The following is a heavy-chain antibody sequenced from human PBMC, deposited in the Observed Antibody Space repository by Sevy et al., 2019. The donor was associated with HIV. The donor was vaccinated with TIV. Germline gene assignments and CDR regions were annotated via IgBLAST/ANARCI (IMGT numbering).Heavy chain of an antibody. CDR2: INQDGSEI. J-gene: IGHJ6*02. CDR3: ARAMGV. V-gene: IGHV3-7*01. Sequence: GGYLRLSCVGAGISISSHWMNWVRQSPGKGLEWVANINQDGSEIYYVGSVKGRFTISIDNARNSGYLQMHSLSVEDSGVYSWARAMGVWGQGTTVTVSS. CDR1: GISISSHW.